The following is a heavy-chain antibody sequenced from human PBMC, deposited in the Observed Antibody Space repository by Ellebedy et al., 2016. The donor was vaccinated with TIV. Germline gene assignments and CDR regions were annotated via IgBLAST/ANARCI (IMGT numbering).Heavy chain of an antibody. J-gene: IGHJ2*01. CDR3: ARQPPPHTDPLYFDL. CDR2: IYHSETT. Sequence: SETLSLICTVSGGSISSYYWSWIRQPPGKGLEWIGYIYHSETTDYNPSLKSRVSLSGDASNSPFSLQLRSVTAADTAVYYCARQPPPHTDPLYFDLWGRGTLVTVS. V-gene: IGHV4-59*08. CDR1: GGSISSYY.